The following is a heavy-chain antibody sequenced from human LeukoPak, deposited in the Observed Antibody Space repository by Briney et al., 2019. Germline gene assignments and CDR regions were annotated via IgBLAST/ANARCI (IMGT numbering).Heavy chain of an antibody. V-gene: IGHV1-3*01. Sequence: VASVKVSCKASGHTSTTYAIHWVRQAPGQGLEWMGWINAGNGNIKYSQKFQGRVTITADESTSTAYTELSSLRSEDTAVYYCARGEDGVTTWFDPWGQGTLVTVSS. J-gene: IGHJ5*02. D-gene: IGHD4-17*01. CDR1: GHTSTTYA. CDR2: INAGNGNI. CDR3: ARGEDGVTTWFDP.